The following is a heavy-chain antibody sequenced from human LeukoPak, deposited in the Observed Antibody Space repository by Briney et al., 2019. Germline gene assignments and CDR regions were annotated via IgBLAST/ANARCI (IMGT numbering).Heavy chain of an antibody. CDR1: GFIFSNYA. CDR3: VKDRNYYGSGRGEDY. V-gene: IGHV3-23*01. CDR2: ISGNGGNT. D-gene: IGHD3-10*01. J-gene: IGHJ4*02. Sequence: GGSLRLSCAASGFIFSNYAISWVRQAPGKGLEWVSSISGNGGNTYYADSAKGRFTISRDNSKNTLSLQMNSLRAEDTAVYYCVKDRNYYGSGRGEDYWGQGTLVTVSS.